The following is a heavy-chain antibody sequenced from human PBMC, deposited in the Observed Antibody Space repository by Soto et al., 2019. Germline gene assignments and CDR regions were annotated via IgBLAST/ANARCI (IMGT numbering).Heavy chain of an antibody. CDR3: AKTMVRGLGTFDY. CDR1: GFTFSSYA. Sequence: EVHLLESGGGLVQPGGSLRLSCAASGFTFSSYAMSWVRQAPGKGLEWVSTISVSGGSTYYADSVKGRFTISRDNSKNTLFLQMNSLRAEDTAVCYCAKTMVRGLGTFDYWGQGTLVTVSS. D-gene: IGHD3-10*01. V-gene: IGHV3-23*01. CDR2: ISVSGGST. J-gene: IGHJ4*02.